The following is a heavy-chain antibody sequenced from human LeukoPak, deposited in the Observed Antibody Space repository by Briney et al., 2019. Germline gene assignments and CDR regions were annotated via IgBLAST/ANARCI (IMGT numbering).Heavy chain of an antibody. V-gene: IGHV4-59*01. CDR2: ISYTGST. CDR3: ARDKSLGGNWYGNDY. CDR1: GGSISSYY. Sequence: KPSETLCLTCTVSGGSISSYYWSWIRQSPGKGLEWIGYISYTGSTNYNPSLSSRVTISLDTSKNQFSLKLTSVTAADTAIYYCARDKSLGGNWYGNDYWGQGTLVTVSS. J-gene: IGHJ4*02. D-gene: IGHD1-1*01.